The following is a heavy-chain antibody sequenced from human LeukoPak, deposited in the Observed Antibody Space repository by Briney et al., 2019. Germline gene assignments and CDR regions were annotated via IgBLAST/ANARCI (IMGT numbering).Heavy chain of an antibody. CDR2: INPNSGGT. D-gene: IGHD4-17*01. J-gene: IGHJ3*02. CDR1: GYTFTGYY. CDR3: ARDEGYADLSDAFDI. V-gene: IGHV1-2*02. Sequence: GASVKVSCKASGYTFTGYYMHWVRQAPGQGLEWMGWINPNSGGTNYAQKFQGRVTMTRDTSISTACMELSRLRSDDTAVYYCARDEGYADLSDAFDIWGQGTMVTVSS.